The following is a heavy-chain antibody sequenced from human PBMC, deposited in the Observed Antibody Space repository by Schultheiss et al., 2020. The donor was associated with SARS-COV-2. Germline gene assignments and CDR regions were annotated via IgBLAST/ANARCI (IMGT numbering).Heavy chain of an antibody. CDR1: GFTFSSYW. V-gene: IGHV3-74*01. D-gene: IGHD1-26*01. CDR2: INSDGSST. Sequence: GGSLRLSCAASGFTFSSYWMHWVRQAPGKGLVWVSRINSDGSSTSYADSVKGRFTISRDNAKNTLYLQMNSLRAEDTAVYYCARDLSGSYYGFDYYYGMDVWGQGTTVTVSS. J-gene: IGHJ6*02. CDR3: ARDLSGSYYGFDYYYGMDV.